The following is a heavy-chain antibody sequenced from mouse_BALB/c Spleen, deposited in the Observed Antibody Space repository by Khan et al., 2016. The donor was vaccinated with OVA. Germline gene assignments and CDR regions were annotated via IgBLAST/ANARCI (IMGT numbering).Heavy chain of an antibody. CDR1: GFSLTSYG. Sequence: QVQLKQSGPGLVAPSQSLSITCTISGFSLTSYGVHWVRQPPGKGLEWLVVIWSDGHTTYNSALKSRLSISKDNSKSQVCLKMNSLKTDDTAMYYCARHGYYGNYGPYFDVWGAGTTVTVSS. V-gene: IGHV2-6-1*01. CDR2: IWSDGHT. J-gene: IGHJ1*01. CDR3: ARHGYYGNYGPYFDV. D-gene: IGHD2-1*01.